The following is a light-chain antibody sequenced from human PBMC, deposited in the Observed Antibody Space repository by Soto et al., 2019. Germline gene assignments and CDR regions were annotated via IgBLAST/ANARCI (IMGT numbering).Light chain of an antibody. CDR1: QSVLYSSNNKNY. V-gene: IGKV4-1*01. CDR2: WAS. CDR3: QQYESTPPT. J-gene: IGKJ2*01. Sequence: DIVMTQSPDSMAVSLGERATINCKSSQSVLYSSNNKNYLAWYQQRPGQPPKLLIYWASTRESGVPDRFSGSGSGKDFTLTITSLHAEDVAVYCCQQYESTPPTFGQGTKLEIK.